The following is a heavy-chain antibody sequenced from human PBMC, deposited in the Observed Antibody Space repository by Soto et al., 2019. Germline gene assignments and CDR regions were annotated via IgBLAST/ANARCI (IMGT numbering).Heavy chain of an antibody. D-gene: IGHD3-9*01. CDR2: IFPSGST. Sequence: QVELQESGPGLVKPSQTLSLTCTVSGGSISSGGFYWSWIRQLPEKGLEWIAYIFPSGSTSYNPSLRSRVSISADTSKHQLSLSLTSVTVADTAVYYCARGGSGDTWLGPWGQGNRVSVSS. CDR1: GGSISSGGFY. J-gene: IGHJ5*02. V-gene: IGHV4-31*03. CDR3: ARGGSGDTWLGP.